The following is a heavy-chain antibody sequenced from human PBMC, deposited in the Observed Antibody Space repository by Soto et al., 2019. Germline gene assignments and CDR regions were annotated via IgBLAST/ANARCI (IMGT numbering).Heavy chain of an antibody. CDR1: GYTFTSYG. CDR3: AVNAEYYDFWSGYYGGLDP. Sequence: VKVSCKASGYTFTSYGISWVRQAPGQGLEWMGWISAYNGNTNYAQKLQGRVTMTTDTSTSTAYMELRSLRSDDTAVYYCAVNAEYYDFWSGYYGGLDPWGQGTLVTVSS. CDR2: ISAYNGNT. V-gene: IGHV1-18*01. D-gene: IGHD3-3*01. J-gene: IGHJ5*02.